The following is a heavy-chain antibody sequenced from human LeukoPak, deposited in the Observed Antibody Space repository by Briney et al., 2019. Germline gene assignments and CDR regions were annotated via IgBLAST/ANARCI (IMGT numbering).Heavy chain of an antibody. Sequence: GGSLRLSCAASGFTFSSYAMHWVRQAPGKGLEWVAVISYDGSNKYYADSVKGRFTISRDNSKDTLYLQMNSLRAEDTAVYYCTKDGGSRWFGPIDYWGQGTLVAVSS. J-gene: IGHJ4*02. V-gene: IGHV3-30*04. CDR1: GFTFSSYA. CDR2: ISYDGSNK. CDR3: TKDGGSRWFGPIDY. D-gene: IGHD6-13*01.